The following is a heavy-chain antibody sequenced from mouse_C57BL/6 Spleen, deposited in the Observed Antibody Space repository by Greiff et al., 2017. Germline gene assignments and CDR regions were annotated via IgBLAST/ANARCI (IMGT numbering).Heavy chain of an antibody. CDR3: ARDYYGSSYGAWFAY. CDR1: GYTFTDYY. Sequence: EVQLQQSGPELVKPGASVKISCKASGYTFTDYYMNWVKQSHGKSLEWIGDINPNNGGTSYNQKFKGKATLTVDKSSRTAYMELRSLTSEDSAVYYCARDYYGSSYGAWFAYWGQGTLVTVSA. V-gene: IGHV1-26*01. CDR2: INPNNGGT. D-gene: IGHD1-1*01. J-gene: IGHJ3*01.